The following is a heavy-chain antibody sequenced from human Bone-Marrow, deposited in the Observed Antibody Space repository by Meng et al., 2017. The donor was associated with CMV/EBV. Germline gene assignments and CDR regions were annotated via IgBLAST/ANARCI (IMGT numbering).Heavy chain of an antibody. Sequence: SCAASGFTFSSYAMHWVRQAPGKGLEWVAVISYDGSNKYYADSVKGRFTISRDNSKNTLYLQMNSLRAEDTAVYYCAREDPPNAFDIWGQGTMVTV. J-gene: IGHJ3*02. CDR2: ISYDGSNK. CDR3: AREDPPNAFDI. CDR1: GFTFSSYA. V-gene: IGHV3-30-3*01.